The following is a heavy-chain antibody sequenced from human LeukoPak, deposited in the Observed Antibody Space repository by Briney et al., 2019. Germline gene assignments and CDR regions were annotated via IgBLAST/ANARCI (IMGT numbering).Heavy chain of an antibody. Sequence: PGGSPRLSCAASGFTFSNAWMSWVRQAPGKGLEWVGRIKSKTDGGTTDYAAPVKGRFTISRDDSKNTLYLQMNSLKTEDTAVYYCTTELSLQGYQLVYPDYWGQGTLVTVSS. J-gene: IGHJ4*02. D-gene: IGHD2-2*01. V-gene: IGHV3-15*01. CDR1: GFTFSNAW. CDR3: TTELSLQGYQLVYPDY. CDR2: IKSKTDGGTT.